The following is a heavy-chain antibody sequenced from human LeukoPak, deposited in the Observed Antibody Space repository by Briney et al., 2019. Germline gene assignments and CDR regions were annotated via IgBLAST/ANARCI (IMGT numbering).Heavy chain of an antibody. V-gene: IGHV3-30*18. Sequence: GGSLRLSCAVFGFTFSNYDMHWVRQAPGKGLEWVAVISYDGSNKYYADSVKGRFTVSRDNSKNMLYLQVNSLTIEDTAMYYCAKDSYGMDVWGQGTTVTVS. J-gene: IGHJ6*02. CDR1: GFTFSNYD. CDR3: AKDSYGMDV. CDR2: ISYDGSNK.